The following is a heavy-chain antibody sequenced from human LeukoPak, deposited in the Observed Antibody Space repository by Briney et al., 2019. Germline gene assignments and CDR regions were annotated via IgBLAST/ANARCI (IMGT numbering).Heavy chain of an antibody. CDR1: GYTFTDQY. D-gene: IGHD6-6*01. V-gene: IGHV1-2*02. CDR2: INPNTGGT. CDR3: ATYPRYSSSPPLAY. J-gene: IGHJ4*02. Sequence: ASVKVSCKASGYTFTDQYMHGVRQAPGQGLAWMGLINPNTGGTNYAQKLQGRVTMTTDTTISTAYMELRRLTSDDTAIYYCATYPRYSSSPPLAYWGQGTLVTVSS.